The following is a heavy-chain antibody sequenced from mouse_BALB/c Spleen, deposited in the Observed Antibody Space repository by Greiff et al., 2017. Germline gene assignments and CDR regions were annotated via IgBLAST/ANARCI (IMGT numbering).Heavy chain of an antibody. Sequence: VQLKESGPGLVKPSQSLSLTCTVTGYSITSDYAWNWIRQFPGNKLEWMGYISYSGSTSYNPSLKSRISITRDTSKNQFFLQLNSVTTEDTATYYCVSPLYGNYSYYAMDYWGQGTSVTVSS. CDR3: VSPLYGNYSYYAMDY. CDR1: GYSITSDYA. CDR2: ISYSGST. J-gene: IGHJ4*01. D-gene: IGHD2-1*01. V-gene: IGHV3-2*02.